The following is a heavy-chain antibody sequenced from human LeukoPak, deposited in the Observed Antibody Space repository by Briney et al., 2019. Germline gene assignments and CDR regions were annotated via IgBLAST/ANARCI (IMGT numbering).Heavy chain of an antibody. CDR2: ISGSGGAT. J-gene: IGHJ4*02. D-gene: IGHD3-10*01. Sequence: GGSLRLSCAASGFTFSSYGMSWVRQAPGKGLEWVSGISGSGGATYYADSVKGRFTVSRDDPHNTLYLQMNSVRAEDTAVYFCARGGVDHYGSGTYYLMYYFDHWGQGALVTVSS. CDR3: ARGGVDHYGSGTYYLMYYFDH. CDR1: GFTFSSYG. V-gene: IGHV3-23*01.